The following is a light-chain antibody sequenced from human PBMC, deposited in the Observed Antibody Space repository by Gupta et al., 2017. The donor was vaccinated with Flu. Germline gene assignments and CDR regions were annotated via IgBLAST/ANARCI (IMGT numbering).Light chain of an antibody. CDR1: QSVSSSI. Sequence: YGRASQSVSSSILAWYQQKPGQAPRLLIYGASNRATGIPDKFSGSGSGTDFTLTISRLEPEDFAVYYCQQYGHSPWTFGQGTKVEIK. CDR2: GAS. CDR3: QQYGHSPWT. J-gene: IGKJ1*01. V-gene: IGKV3-20*01.